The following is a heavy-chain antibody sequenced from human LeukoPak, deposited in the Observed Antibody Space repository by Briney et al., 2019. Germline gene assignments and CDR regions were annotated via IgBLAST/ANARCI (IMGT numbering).Heavy chain of an antibody. Sequence: GGSLRLSCAASGFTVSSNYMSWVRQAPGKGLEWVSYISSSSSTIYYADSVKGRFTISRDNAKNSLYLQMNSLRAEDTAVYYCARDPVVSGDYWGQGTLVTVSS. CDR2: ISSSSSTI. J-gene: IGHJ4*02. CDR3: ARDPVVSGDY. V-gene: IGHV3-48*01. D-gene: IGHD2-15*01. CDR1: GFTVSSNY.